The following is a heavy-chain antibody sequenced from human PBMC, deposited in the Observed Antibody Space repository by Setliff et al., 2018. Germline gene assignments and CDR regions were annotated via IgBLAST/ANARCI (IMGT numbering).Heavy chain of an antibody. CDR3: ARGGVFGHFYFDL. CDR2: IDSDGHST. CDR1: GFTFSNHW. Sequence: GGSLRLSCAASGFTFSNHWMHWVRQAPGKGLVGVSRIDSDGHSTTYADSVKGRFTISRDNAKNTVYLQMNSLRAEDTAVYYCARGGVFGHFYFDLWGRGTLVTVSS. D-gene: IGHD3-10*02. V-gene: IGHV3-74*01. J-gene: IGHJ2*01.